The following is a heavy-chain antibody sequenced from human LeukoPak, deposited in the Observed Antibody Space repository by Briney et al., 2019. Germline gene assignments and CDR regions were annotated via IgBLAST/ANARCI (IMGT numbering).Heavy chain of an antibody. V-gene: IGHV3-30*02. Sequence: GGSLRLSCAASGFTFSDYGMHWVRQAPGKGLDWVAFVRHNGYDKYYADSVKGRFTISRDNSKNTVYLQMNSLRAEDTALYYCAKGYYDSSGARFFDFWGQGTLVTVSS. D-gene: IGHD3-22*01. CDR1: GFTFSDYG. J-gene: IGHJ4*02. CDR2: VRHNGYDK. CDR3: AKGYYDSSGARFFDF.